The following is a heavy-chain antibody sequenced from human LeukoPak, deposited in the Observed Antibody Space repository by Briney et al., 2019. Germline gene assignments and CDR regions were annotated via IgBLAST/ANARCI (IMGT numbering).Heavy chain of an antibody. J-gene: IGHJ6*03. Sequence: ASVKVSCKASGYTFTSYGISCVRQAPGQGLEWMGWISAYNGNTNYAQKLQGRVTMTTDTSTSTAYMELRSLRSDDTAVYYCATVGIAAAGTGYYYYMDVWGKGTTVTVSS. CDR3: ATVGIAAAGTGYYYYMDV. V-gene: IGHV1-18*01. D-gene: IGHD6-13*01. CDR1: GYTFTSYG. CDR2: ISAYNGNT.